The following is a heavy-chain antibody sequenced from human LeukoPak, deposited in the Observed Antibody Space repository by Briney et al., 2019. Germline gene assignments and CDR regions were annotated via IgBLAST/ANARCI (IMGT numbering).Heavy chain of an antibody. V-gene: IGHV3-53*01. J-gene: IGHJ4*02. Sequence: GGSLRLSCAASGFTVSSNYMSWVRQAPGKGLEWVSVIYSGGSTYYADSVKGRFTISRDNSKNTLYLQMNSLRAEDTAVYYCARGDYGGNWAFRYWGQGTLVTVSS. CDR3: ARGDYGGNWAFRY. CDR2: IYSGGST. D-gene: IGHD4-23*01. CDR1: GFTVSSNY.